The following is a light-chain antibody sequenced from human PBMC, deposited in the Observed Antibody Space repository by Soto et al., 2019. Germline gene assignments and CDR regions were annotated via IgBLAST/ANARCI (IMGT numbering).Light chain of an antibody. CDR3: MQALQTPPT. J-gene: IGKJ2*01. CDR1: QSLLHSNGYNY. Sequence: DIVMTQSPLSLPVTPGEPASISCSSSQSLLHSNGYNYLDWYLQKPGQSPQLLIYLGSNRASGVHDRFSGSGSGTDFTLKISRVEAEDVGVYYCMQALQTPPTFGQGTKLEIK. CDR2: LGS. V-gene: IGKV2-28*01.